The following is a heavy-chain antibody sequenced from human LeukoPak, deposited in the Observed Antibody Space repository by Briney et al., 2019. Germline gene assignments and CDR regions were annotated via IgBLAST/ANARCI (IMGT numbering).Heavy chain of an antibody. V-gene: IGHV3-30*02. CDR2: IRYDGSDE. CDR3: ARGSRLGVVGRDAFDI. CDR1: GFTFTSYG. J-gene: IGHJ3*02. D-gene: IGHD3-3*01. Sequence: GGSLRLSCAASGFTFTSYGMHWVRQAPGKGLEWVAFIRYDGSDEYNGDSVRGRFTISRDNSKNSLYLQVNSLRAEDTAVYYCARGSRLGVVGRDAFDIWGQGTVVTVSS.